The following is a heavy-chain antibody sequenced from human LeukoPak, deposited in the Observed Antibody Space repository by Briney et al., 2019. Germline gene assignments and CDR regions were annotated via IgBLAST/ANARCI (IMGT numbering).Heavy chain of an antibody. CDR3: ARDHYYDTSGYYLLSLYYFDY. CDR1: GYSISSGYY. J-gene: IGHJ4*02. Sequence: SETLSLTCTVSGYSISSGYYWGWVRQPPGKGLERIGSIYHSGSTSYNPSLKSRVTISVDTSKNQFSLNLSSVTAADTAVYYCARDHYYDTSGYYLLSLYYFDYWGQGTLVAVSS. V-gene: IGHV4-38-2*02. D-gene: IGHD3-22*01. CDR2: IYHSGST.